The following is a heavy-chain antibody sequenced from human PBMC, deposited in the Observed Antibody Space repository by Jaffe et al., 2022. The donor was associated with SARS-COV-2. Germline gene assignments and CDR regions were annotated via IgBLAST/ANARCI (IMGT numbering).Heavy chain of an antibody. V-gene: IGHV1-18*01. CDR2: ISAYNGNT. J-gene: IGHJ6*02. D-gene: IGHD2-2*02. CDR1: GYTFTSYG. CDR3: ASPVPYCSSTSCYTHYYYGMDV. Sequence: QVQLVQSGAEVKKPGASVKVSCKASGYTFTSYGISWVRQAPGQGLEWMGWISAYNGNTNYAQKLQGRVTMTTDTSTSTAYMELRSLRSDDTAVYYCASPVPYCSSTSCYTHYYYGMDVWGQGTTVTVSS.